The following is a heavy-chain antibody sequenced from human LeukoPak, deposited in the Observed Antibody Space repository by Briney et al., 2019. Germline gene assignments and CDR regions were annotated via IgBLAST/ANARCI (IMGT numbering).Heavy chain of an antibody. CDR3: AGTHTIPYYFDS. V-gene: IGHV6-1*01. J-gene: IGHJ4*02. CDR2: TYYRSKWYN. Sequence: SQTLSLTCAISGDSVSSNSAAWNWIRQSPSRDLEWLGRTYYRSKWYNDYAVSVKSRITINPDTSKNQFSLQLNSVTPEDTAVYYCAGTHTIPYYFDSWGQGTLVTVSS. CDR1: GDSVSSNSAA. D-gene: IGHD3-9*01.